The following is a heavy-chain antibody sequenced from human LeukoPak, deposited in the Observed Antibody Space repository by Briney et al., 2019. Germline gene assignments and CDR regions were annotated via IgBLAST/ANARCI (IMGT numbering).Heavy chain of an antibody. D-gene: IGHD3-3*01. V-gene: IGHV3-21*01. CDR1: GFTFSSYS. Sequence: PGGSLRLSCAASGFTFSSYSMNWVRQAPGKGLEWVSSISSSSSHIYYADSVKGRFTISRDNAKNSLYLQMNSLRAEDTAVYYCARVDYDFWSGYYTGGTETFDYWGQGTLVTVSS. J-gene: IGHJ4*02. CDR2: ISSSSSHI. CDR3: ARVDYDFWSGYYTGGTETFDY.